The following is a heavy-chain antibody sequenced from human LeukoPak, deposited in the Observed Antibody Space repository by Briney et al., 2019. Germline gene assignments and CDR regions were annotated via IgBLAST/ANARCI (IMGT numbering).Heavy chain of an antibody. CDR1: GFTFSSYS. D-gene: IGHD3-9*01. Sequence: PGGSLRLSCAASGFTFSSYSMNWVRQAPGKGLEWVSSISSSSSYIYYADSVKGRFTISRDNAKNSLYLQMNSLRAEDTAVYYCASEGLRYFDWSSPGTPPHNWFDPWGQGTLVTVSS. J-gene: IGHJ5*02. CDR2: ISSSSSYI. V-gene: IGHV3-21*01. CDR3: ASEGLRYFDWSSPGTPPHNWFDP.